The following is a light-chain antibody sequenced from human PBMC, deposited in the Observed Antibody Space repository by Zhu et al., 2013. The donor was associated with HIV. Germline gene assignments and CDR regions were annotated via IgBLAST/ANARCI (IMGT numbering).Light chain of an antibody. V-gene: IGKV3-11*01. CDR2: DTS. CDR1: QNVNNY. Sequence: EVVLTQSPGTLSLSPGERATLSCRASQNVNNYVAWYQQKPGQPPRLLIYDTSNRATGIPARFSGSGSGTDFTLTISGLEPEDFAVYYCQQRTNWPLTFGGGTKVEI. CDR3: QQRTNWPLT. J-gene: IGKJ4*01.